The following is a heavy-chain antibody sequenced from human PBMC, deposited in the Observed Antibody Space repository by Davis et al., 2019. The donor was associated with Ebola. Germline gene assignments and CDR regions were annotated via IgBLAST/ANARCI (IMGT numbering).Heavy chain of an antibody. V-gene: IGHV3-30*03. J-gene: IGHJ4*02. CDR3: ARDPDIYCSGGSCPASYDY. Sequence: GESLKISCAASGFTFSSYGMHWVRQAPGKGLEWVAVISYDGSNKYYADSVKGRFTISRDNSKNTLYLQMNSLRAEDTAVYYCARDPDIYCSGGSCPASYDYWGQGTLVTVSS. D-gene: IGHD2-15*01. CDR1: GFTFSSYG. CDR2: ISYDGSNK.